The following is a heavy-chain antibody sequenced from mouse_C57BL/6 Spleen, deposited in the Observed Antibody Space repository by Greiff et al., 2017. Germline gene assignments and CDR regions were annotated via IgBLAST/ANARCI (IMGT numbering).Heavy chain of an antibody. CDR3: AEDYDYGSSLYYFDY. CDR2: IWRGGST. CDR1: GFSLTSYG. V-gene: IGHV2-5*01. J-gene: IGHJ2*01. Sequence: QVQLQESGPGLVQPSQCLSITCTVSGFSLTSYGVHWVRQSPGKGLEWLGVIWRGGSTDYNAAFMSSLSITKDNYKSQVFDKSNSLQADDTAIYYCAEDYDYGSSLYYFDYWGQGTTLTVAS. D-gene: IGHD1-1*01.